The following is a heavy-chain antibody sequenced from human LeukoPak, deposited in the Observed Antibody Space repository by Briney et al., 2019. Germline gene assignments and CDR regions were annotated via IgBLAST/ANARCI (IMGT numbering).Heavy chain of an antibody. CDR1: GFTFSNYA. CDR2: IIASGSST. D-gene: IGHD5-18*01. Sequence: GGSLRLSCAASGFTFSNYAMTWVGQAPGKGLEWVSVIIASGSSTYYADSVKGRFTISRDNSKNTLYLQMNSLRAEDTAVYYCAKDSDTAMGGNDAFDIWGQGTMVTVSS. V-gene: IGHV3-23*01. J-gene: IGHJ3*02. CDR3: AKDSDTAMGGNDAFDI.